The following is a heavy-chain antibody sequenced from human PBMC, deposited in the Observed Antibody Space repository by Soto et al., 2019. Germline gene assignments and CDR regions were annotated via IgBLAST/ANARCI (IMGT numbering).Heavy chain of an antibody. Sequence: EVHLVQSGEDLVQPGGSLKLSSVASRFNFSHASIHWVRQASGKGLEWLGRIKRKSDNYATAYGTSVTGRFTISRDDSKNTAYLQMNSLTAEDTAMYYCSNPNELGDYWGQGTLVFVSS. D-gene: IGHD3-10*01. CDR2: IKRKSDNYAT. J-gene: IGHJ4*02. CDR3: SNPNELGDY. V-gene: IGHV3-73*02. CDR1: RFNFSHAS.